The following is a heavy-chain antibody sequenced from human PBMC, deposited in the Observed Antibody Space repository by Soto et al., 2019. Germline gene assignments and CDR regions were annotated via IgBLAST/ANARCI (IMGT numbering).Heavy chain of an antibody. CDR1: GFTFRSHG. CDR3: AREGYGGESPFDY. J-gene: IGHJ4*02. V-gene: IGHV3-33*01. CDR2: IWYDGSNK. Sequence: QVKLVESGGGVVQPGRSLRLSCAASGFTFRSHGMHWARQAPGKGLEWVAVIWYDGSNKYYADSVKGRFTISRDNSKNTLSLQMNSLRAEDTAVYYCAREGYGGESPFDYWGQGTLVTVSS. D-gene: IGHD2-21*01.